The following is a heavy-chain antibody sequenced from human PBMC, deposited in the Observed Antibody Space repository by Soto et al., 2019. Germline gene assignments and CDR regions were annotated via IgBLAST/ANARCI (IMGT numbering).Heavy chain of an antibody. Sequence: GGSLRPSCSASGFPFSNYGMSWVRQAPGKGLEWVSVISGSGGSTYYADSVKGRFTLSRDNSKNTVYLLMNSLRAEDTAVYYCAKDSPVGVPLLRDLHDWGQDTLGTVSS. CDR1: GFPFSNYG. D-gene: IGHD2-15*01. J-gene: IGHJ1*01. CDR2: ISGSGGST. V-gene: IGHV3-23*01. CDR3: AKDSPVGVPLLRDLHD.